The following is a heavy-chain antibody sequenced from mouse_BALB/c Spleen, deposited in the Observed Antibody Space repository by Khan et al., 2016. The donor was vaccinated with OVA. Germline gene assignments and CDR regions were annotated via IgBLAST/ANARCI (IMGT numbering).Heavy chain of an antibody. Sequence: EVQLQESGPGLVKPSQSLSLTCTVTGYSITSGYGWNWIRQFPGNKLEWMGYISYSGCTYYHPSLKSRISITRDKSKNQFFLQLNSVTTEDTAIYYCARTARIKYWGQGTTLTVSS. V-gene: IGHV3-2*02. CDR3: ARTARIKY. CDR1: GYSITSGYG. CDR2: ISYSGCT. D-gene: IGHD1-2*01. J-gene: IGHJ2*01.